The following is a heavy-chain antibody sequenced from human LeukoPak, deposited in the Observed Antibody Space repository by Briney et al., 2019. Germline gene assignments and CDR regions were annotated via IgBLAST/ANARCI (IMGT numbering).Heavy chain of an antibody. J-gene: IGHJ3*02. CDR2: ISYDGSNK. CDR3: ARRGYSYGIDGFDI. D-gene: IGHD5-18*01. CDR1: GFTFSSFA. Sequence: GGSLRLSCAASGFTFSSFAMHWVRQAPGKGLEWVAIISYDGSNKYYADSVKGRFTISRDNSKNTLYLQMNSLRAEDTAVYYCARRGYSYGIDGFDIWGQGTMVTVSS. V-gene: IGHV3-30-3*01.